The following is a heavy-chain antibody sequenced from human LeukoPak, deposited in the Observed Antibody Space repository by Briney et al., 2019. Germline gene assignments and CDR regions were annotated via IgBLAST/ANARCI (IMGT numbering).Heavy chain of an antibody. CDR2: ISTDGKST. Sequence: GGSLRLSCVASGFTFSNYWMLWVRQARGKGLMCVSLISTDGKSTRYAESVKGRFTFSRDNAKNALYLQMDILRVEDTALYFCVRDYQFIQEVWGQGTTVTVSS. D-gene: IGHD2-2*01. CDR3: VRDYQFIQEV. V-gene: IGHV3-74*01. J-gene: IGHJ6*02. CDR1: GFTFSNYW.